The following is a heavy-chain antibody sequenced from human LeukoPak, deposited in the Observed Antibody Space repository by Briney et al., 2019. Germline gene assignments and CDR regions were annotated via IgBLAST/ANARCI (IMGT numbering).Heavy chain of an antibody. J-gene: IGHJ4*02. CDR2: IYYSGNT. V-gene: IGHV4-59*07. CDR3: AKYSSGWYTDY. CDR1: GGSISSYY. D-gene: IGHD6-19*01. Sequence: TLSLTCTVPGGSISSYYWSWIRQPPGKGLEWIGYIYYSGNTNYNPSLKSRVSMSVDTSKNQFSLKLSSVTAADTAVYYCAKYSSGWYTDYWGQGTLVTVSS.